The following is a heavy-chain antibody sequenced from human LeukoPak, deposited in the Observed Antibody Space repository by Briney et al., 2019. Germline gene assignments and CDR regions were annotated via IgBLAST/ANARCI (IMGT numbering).Heavy chain of an antibody. CDR2: NYHSGST. CDR1: GYSITSNYK. D-gene: IGHD3-9*01. Sequence: PSETLSLTCTISGYSITSNYKWGWIRRPRGKGLGWIGSNYHSGSTYYNQSFKSRVTSTVDTSNNPFSLKLSTLSAEDTAVYYCARHNYYHTSSTLNWFDPWGQGTLVTVSS. CDR3: ARHNYYHTSSTLNWFDP. V-gene: IGHV4-38-2*02. J-gene: IGHJ5*02.